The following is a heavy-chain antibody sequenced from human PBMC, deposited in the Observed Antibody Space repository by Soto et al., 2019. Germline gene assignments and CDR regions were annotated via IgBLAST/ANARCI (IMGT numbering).Heavy chain of an antibody. D-gene: IGHD2-2*02. J-gene: IGHJ6*02. CDR3: ARDTGIVVVPAAIPGYGMDV. CDR1: GYTFTSYG. Sequence: ASVKVSCKASGYTFTSYGISWVRQAPGQGXEWMGWISAYNGNTNYAQKLQGRVTMTTDTSTSTAYMELRSLRSDDTAVYYCARDTGIVVVPAAIPGYGMDVWGQGSTVTVSS. CDR2: ISAYNGNT. V-gene: IGHV1-18*01.